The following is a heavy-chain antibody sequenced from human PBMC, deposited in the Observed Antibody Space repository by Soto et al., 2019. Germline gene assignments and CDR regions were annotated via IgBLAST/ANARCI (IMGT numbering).Heavy chain of an antibody. D-gene: IGHD3-22*01. V-gene: IGHV4-59*01. J-gene: IGHJ3*02. CDR3: ASLYDSSGYPSFGAFDI. CDR2: IYYSGST. Sequence: PXETLSLTCTVAGGSISSYYWSWIRQPPGKGLEWIGYIYYSGSTNYNPSLKSRVTISVDTSKNQFSLKLSSVTAADTAVYYCASLYDSSGYPSFGAFDIWGQGTMVTVSS. CDR1: GGSISSYY.